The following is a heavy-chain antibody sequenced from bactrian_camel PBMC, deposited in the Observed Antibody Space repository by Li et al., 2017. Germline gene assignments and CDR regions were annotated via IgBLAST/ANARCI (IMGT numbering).Heavy chain of an antibody. V-gene: IGHV3S55*01. CDR1: GYPPSNCN. D-gene: IGHD6*01. J-gene: IGHJ4*01. CDR2: IDRVGST. CDR3: AKAEYGGSSYNY. Sequence: HVQLVESGGGSVQAGGSLRVSCAISGYPPSNCNMGWYRQAPGKERELVSGIDRVGSTSYADSVKGRFTISLDNAKNTLYLQLNSLKTEDRAMYYCAKAEYGGSSYNYWGQGTQVTVS.